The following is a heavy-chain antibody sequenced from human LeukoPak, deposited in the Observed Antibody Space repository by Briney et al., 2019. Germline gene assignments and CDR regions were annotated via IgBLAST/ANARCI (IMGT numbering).Heavy chain of an antibody. D-gene: IGHD1-1*01. J-gene: IGHJ4*02. Sequence: GGSLRLSCTTSGFPFGDFAMNRVRQAPGKGLEWVGFIKTQVYGGTTEYGASVKGRFTISRDDSRAIAYLQMNSLKTEDTAVYFCTRDHRDDWNPGYYFDYWGQGALVTVSS. CDR3: TRDHRDDWNPGYYFDY. CDR2: IKTQVYGGTT. V-gene: IGHV3-49*04. CDR1: GFPFGDFA.